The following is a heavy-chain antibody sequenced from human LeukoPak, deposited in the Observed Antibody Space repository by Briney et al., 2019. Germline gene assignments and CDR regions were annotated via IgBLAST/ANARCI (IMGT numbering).Heavy chain of an antibody. CDR2: ILPGNSDT. Sequence: ESLKISCKGSGYSFSNYWIGWVRQMPGKGLEWVGIILPGNSDTRYSPSFQGQVTMSADKSISTAYLQWSSLKAADTAMYYCARQYYDILTDPSYFDSWGQGTLVTVSS. CDR1: GYSFSNYW. V-gene: IGHV5-51*01. CDR3: ARQYYDILTDPSYFDS. D-gene: IGHD3-9*01. J-gene: IGHJ4*02.